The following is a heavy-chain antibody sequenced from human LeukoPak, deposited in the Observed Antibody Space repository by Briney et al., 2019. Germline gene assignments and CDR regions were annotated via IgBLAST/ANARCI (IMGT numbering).Heavy chain of an antibody. D-gene: IGHD1-26*01. J-gene: IGHJ4*02. Sequence: SETLSLTCTVSGGSISSYYWSWIRQPPGKGLEWIGYIYYSGSTNYNPSLKSQVTISVDTSKNQFSLKLSSVTAADTAVYYCARGIWELRHFDYWGQGTLVTVSS. CDR3: ARGIWELRHFDY. CDR2: IYYSGST. V-gene: IGHV4-59*01. CDR1: GGSISSYY.